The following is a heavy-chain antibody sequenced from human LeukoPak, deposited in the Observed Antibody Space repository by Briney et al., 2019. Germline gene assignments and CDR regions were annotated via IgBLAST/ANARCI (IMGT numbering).Heavy chain of an antibody. J-gene: IGHJ5*02. CDR1: GYTFTSYY. V-gene: IGHV1-69*04. CDR3: ARDALVVVRDVNWFDP. D-gene: IGHD3-10*01. CDR2: IIPILGIA. Sequence: ASVKVSCKASGYTFTSYYMHWVRQAPGQGLEWMGRIIPILGIANYAQKFQGRVTITADKSTSTAYMELSSLRSEDTAVYYCARDALVVVRDVNWFDPWGQGTLVTVSS.